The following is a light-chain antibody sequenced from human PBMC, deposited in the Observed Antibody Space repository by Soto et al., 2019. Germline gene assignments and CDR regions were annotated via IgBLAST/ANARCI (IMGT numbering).Light chain of an antibody. CDR2: EVS. V-gene: IGLV2-14*02. CDR1: SNDIGGYNL. Sequence: QSALTQPASVSGSPGQSITISCTGTSNDIGGYNLVSWYQQHPGKAPKLMIYEVSNRPSGVSNRFSGSKSGNTASLTISGLQAEDEAAYYCSSYTSSTTLGVLFGGGTKVTVL. CDR3: SSYTSSTTLGVL. J-gene: IGLJ2*01.